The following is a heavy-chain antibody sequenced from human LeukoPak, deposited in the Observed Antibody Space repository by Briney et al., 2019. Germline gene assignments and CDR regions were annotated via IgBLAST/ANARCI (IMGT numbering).Heavy chain of an antibody. CDR3: AREGRYCSSTSCPRYFDY. CDR1: GFTVSSNY. J-gene: IGHJ4*02. D-gene: IGHD2-2*01. CDR2: IYSGGST. V-gene: IGHV3-66*01. Sequence: GGSLRLSCAASGFTVSSNYMRWVRQAPGKGREGGSVIYSGGSTYYSDSVKGGFTISRDNSKNTLYLQMNSLRAEDTAVYYCAREGRYCSSTSCPRYFDYWGQGTLVTVSS.